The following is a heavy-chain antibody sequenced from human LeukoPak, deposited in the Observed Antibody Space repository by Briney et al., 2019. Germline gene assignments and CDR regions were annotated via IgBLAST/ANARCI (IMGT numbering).Heavy chain of an antibody. CDR2: IYYSGST. CDR1: GGSISSYY. CDR3: ARRDSSGWYYFDY. J-gene: IGHJ4*02. Sequence: PSETLSLTCTVSGGSISSYYWSWIRQPPGKGLEWIGYIYYSGSTNYNPSLKSRVTISVDTSKNQFSLKLSSVTAADTAVYYCARRDSSGWYYFDYWGQGTLVTVSS. V-gene: IGHV4-59*08. D-gene: IGHD6-19*01.